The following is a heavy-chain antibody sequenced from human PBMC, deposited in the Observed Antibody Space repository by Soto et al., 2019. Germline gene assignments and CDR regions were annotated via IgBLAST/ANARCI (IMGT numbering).Heavy chain of an antibody. CDR2: IYSGGST. J-gene: IGHJ6*02. V-gene: IGHV3-53*02. Sequence: EVQLVETGGGLIQPGGSLRLSCAASGFTVSSNYMSWVRQAPGKGLAWVSVIYSGGSTYYADSVKGRVTISRDNSKNTLYLQMNSLRAEDTAVYYCVRVETYSYGMDVWGQGTTVTVSS. CDR3: VRVETYSYGMDV. D-gene: IGHD2-15*01. CDR1: GFTVSSNY.